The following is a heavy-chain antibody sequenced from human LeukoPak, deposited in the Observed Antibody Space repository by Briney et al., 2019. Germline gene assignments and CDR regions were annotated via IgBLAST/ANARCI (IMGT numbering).Heavy chain of an antibody. CDR3: ARDLYGGKGDY. CDR2: INSDGSTT. CDR1: GFTFSSYW. D-gene: IGHD4-23*01. V-gene: IGHV3-74*01. J-gene: IGHJ4*02. Sequence: GGSLRLSCAASGFTFSSYWMHWVRQAPGKGLVWVSRINSDGSTTNYADSVKGRFTISRDNAKNTLYLQMNSLRAEDTAVYYCARDLYGGKGDYWGQGTRVTVSS.